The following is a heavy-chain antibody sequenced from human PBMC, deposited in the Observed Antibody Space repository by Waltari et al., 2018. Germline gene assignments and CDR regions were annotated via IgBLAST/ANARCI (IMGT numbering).Heavy chain of an antibody. CDR1: GGTSSSYA. CDR2: SIPILGIA. J-gene: IGHJ6*02. Sequence: QVQLVQSGAEVKKPGSSVKVACKASGGTSSSYAISWVRPAHGQGLEWMGGSIPILGIANYAQKVQGRVTITADKSTSTADMELSSLRSEDTAVYYCARDGGYCSSTSPCGMDVWGQGTTVTVSS. D-gene: IGHD2-2*03. V-gene: IGHV1-69*10. CDR3: ARDGGYCSSTSPCGMDV.